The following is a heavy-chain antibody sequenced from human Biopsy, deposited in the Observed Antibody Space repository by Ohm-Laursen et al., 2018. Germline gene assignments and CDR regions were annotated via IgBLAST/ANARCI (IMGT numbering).Heavy chain of an antibody. J-gene: IGHJ4*02. CDR1: GVSISVDGYY. CDR2: IYHSGTT. V-gene: IGHV4-31*03. CDR3: ATFRASWDTTQGGDY. D-gene: IGHD1-26*01. Sequence: SQTLFLTCTVSGVSISVDGYYWAWIRQLPGKGLDWIGYIYHSGTTYYNPSLKSRLTMSVDTSKNEFSLRLRSVTAADTAVYFCATFRASWDTTQGGDYWGQGTLVTVSS.